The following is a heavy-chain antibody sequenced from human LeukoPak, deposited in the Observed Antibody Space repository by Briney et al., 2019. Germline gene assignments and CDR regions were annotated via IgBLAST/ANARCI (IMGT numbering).Heavy chain of an antibody. CDR2: ISAYNGNT. CDR3: ARDPGDYYYDSSGYYYSRFDY. J-gene: IGHJ4*02. D-gene: IGHD3-22*01. V-gene: IGHV1-18*01. CDR1: GYTFTSYG. Sequence: ASVTVSCKASGYTFTSYGISWVRQAPGQGLEWMGWISAYNGNTNYAQKLQGRVTMTTDTSTSTAYMELRSLRSDDTAVYYCARDPGDYYYDSSGYYYSRFDYWGQGTLVTVSS.